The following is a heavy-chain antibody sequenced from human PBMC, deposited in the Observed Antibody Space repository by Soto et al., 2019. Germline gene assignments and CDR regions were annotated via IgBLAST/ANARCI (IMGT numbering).Heavy chain of an antibody. CDR1: GGTFSSYT. V-gene: IGHV1-69*02. J-gene: IGHJ3*02. CDR2: IIPILGIA. D-gene: IGHD5-12*01. CDR3: ARSNRGYSGCDLLRSHAFDI. Sequence: SVKVSCKASGGTFSSYTISWVRQAPGQGLEWMGRIIPILGIANYAQKFQGRVTITADKSTSTAYMELSSLRSEDTAVYYCARSNRGYSGCDLLRSHAFDIWGQGTMVTVSS.